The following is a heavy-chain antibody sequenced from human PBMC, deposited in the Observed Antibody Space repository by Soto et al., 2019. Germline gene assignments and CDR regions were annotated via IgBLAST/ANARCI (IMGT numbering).Heavy chain of an antibody. J-gene: IGHJ5*02. CDR2: INHSGST. CDR3: VAGRHSGSLKVTWFDP. CDR1: GGPFSGYY. D-gene: IGHD1-26*01. Sequence: SETLSLTCAVYGGPFSGYYWSWIRQPPGKGLEWIGEINHSGSTNYNPSLKSRVTISVDTSKNQFSLKLSSVTAADTAVYYCVAGRHSGSLKVTWFDPWGQGTLVTVSS. V-gene: IGHV4-34*01.